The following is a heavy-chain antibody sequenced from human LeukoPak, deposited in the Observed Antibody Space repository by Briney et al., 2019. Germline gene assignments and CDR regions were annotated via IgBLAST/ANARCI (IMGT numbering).Heavy chain of an antibody. CDR3: ARGRGAANDAFDI. D-gene: IGHD3-10*01. CDR1: GFTVSSNY. CDR2: IYSGGST. Sequence: GGSLRLSCAASGFTVSSNYMSWVRQAPGKGLEWVSVIYSGGSTYYADSVKGRFTISRDNSKNTLYLQMNSLRADDTAVYYCARGRGAANDAFDIWGQGTMVTVSS. J-gene: IGHJ3*02. V-gene: IGHV3-53*05.